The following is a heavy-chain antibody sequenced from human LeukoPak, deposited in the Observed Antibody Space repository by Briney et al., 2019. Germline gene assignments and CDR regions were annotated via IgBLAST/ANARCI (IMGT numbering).Heavy chain of an antibody. J-gene: IGHJ4*02. Sequence: ASVKVSCKASGYSFNDYYIHWVRQAPGQGHEWVGWISPNSGGTNYAQNFQGRVTMTRDTSITTAYMELSGLTSDDTALYYCARNYGGTSKYFDYWGQGTLVTVSS. CDR1: GYSFNDYY. CDR3: ARNYGGTSKYFDY. V-gene: IGHV1-2*02. CDR2: ISPNSGGT. D-gene: IGHD4-23*01.